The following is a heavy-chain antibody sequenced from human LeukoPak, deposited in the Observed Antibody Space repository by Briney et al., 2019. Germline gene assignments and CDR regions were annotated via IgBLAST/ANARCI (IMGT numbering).Heavy chain of an antibody. D-gene: IGHD3-3*01. CDR3: ARKGPKVTIFGVVNRKTYMDV. V-gene: IGHV4-34*01. J-gene: IGHJ6*03. CDR1: GGSFSGYY. Sequence: KPSETLSLTCAVYGGSFSGYYWSWIRQPPGKGLEWIGEINHSGSTNYNPSLKSRVTISVDTSKNQFSLKLSSVTAADTAVYYCARKGPKVTIFGVVNRKTYMDVWGKGTTVTVSS. CDR2: INHSGST.